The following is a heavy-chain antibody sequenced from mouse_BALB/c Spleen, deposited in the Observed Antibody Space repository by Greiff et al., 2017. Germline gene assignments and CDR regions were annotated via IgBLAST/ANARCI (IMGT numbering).Heavy chain of an antibody. J-gene: IGHJ4*01. Sequence: QVQLKQPGAELVKPGASVKMSCKASGYTFTSYNMHWVKQTPGQGLEWIGAIYPGNGDTSYNQKFKGKATLTADKSSSTAYMQLSSLTSEDSAVYYGAGERTFGRYDRMDYWGQGTSVTVSS. CDR2: IYPGNGDT. D-gene: IGHD2-14*01. CDR1: GYTFTSYN. V-gene: IGHV1-12*01. CDR3: AGERTFGRYDRMDY.